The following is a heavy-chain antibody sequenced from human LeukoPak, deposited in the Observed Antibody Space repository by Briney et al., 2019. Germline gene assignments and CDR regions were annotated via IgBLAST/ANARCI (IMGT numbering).Heavy chain of an antibody. V-gene: IGHV3-7*04. CDR1: AFTVTTAW. CDR3: ARADYGSVGY. J-gene: IGHJ4*02. Sequence: GGSLCLSCAADAFTVTTAWTSSVRQVPGKGLEWVANIDQVGSGKYYVDSVTGRFTISRDNAKKLMFLQINSPRAEDTAVYYCARADYGSVGYWGQGTLVTVSS. D-gene: IGHD4/OR15-4a*01. CDR2: IDQVGSGK.